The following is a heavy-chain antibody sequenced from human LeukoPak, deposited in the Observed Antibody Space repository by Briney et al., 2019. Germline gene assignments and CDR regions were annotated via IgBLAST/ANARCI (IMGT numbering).Heavy chain of an antibody. CDR2: IIPIFGTA. CDR3: AREDRLIGYYDSSGYSL. Sequence: SVKVSCKASGGTFSSYAISWVRQAPGQGLEWMGGIIPIFGTANYAQKFQGRVTITADESTSTAYMELSSLRFEDTAVYYCAREDRLIGYYDSSGYSLWGQGTLVTVSS. V-gene: IGHV1-69*13. CDR1: GGTFSSYA. D-gene: IGHD3-22*01. J-gene: IGHJ4*02.